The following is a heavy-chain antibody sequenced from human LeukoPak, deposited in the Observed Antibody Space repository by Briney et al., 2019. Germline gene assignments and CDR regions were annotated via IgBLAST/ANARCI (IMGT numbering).Heavy chain of an antibody. V-gene: IGHV3-11*04. D-gene: IGHD3-10*01. Sequence: PVGALRLSCAASGFTFSDYYMSCIRQAPGKGLEWVSYISSSGSTIYYADSVKGRFTISRDNAKNSLYLQMNSLRAEDTAVYYCARDPRHYGSGSYYRGFDYWGQGTLVTVSS. J-gene: IGHJ4*02. CDR3: ARDPRHYGSGSYYRGFDY. CDR2: ISSSGSTI. CDR1: GFTFSDYY.